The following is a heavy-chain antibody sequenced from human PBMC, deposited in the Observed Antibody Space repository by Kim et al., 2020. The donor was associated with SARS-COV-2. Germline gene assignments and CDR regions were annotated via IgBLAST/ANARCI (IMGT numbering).Heavy chain of an antibody. V-gene: IGHV3-30*02. CDR3: AKGRIAVAATAMNY. J-gene: IGHJ4*02. D-gene: IGHD6-19*01. Sequence: AESVKGRFTITRDNYKNTLYLQMKNMRTEDTDVYYCAKGRIAVAATAMNYWGQGTLVTVTS.